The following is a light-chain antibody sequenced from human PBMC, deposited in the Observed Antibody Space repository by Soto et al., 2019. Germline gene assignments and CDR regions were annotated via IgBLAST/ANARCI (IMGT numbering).Light chain of an antibody. Sequence: EIVMTQSPATLSVSPGERATLSCRASQSMYNNLAWYQQKPGQAPRLLIYFASTRATGIPARFSGSGSGTECTLTISSLQSEDFAVYYFQQYNNWPLTFGGGTRVEI. CDR3: QQYNNWPLT. CDR1: QSMYNN. V-gene: IGKV3-15*01. J-gene: IGKJ4*01. CDR2: FAS.